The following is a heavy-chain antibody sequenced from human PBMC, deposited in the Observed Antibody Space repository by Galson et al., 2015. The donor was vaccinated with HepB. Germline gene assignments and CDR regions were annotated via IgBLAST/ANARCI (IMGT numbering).Heavy chain of an antibody. CDR1: GFTFSDYY. Sequence: SLRLSCAASGFTFSDYYMSWIRQAPGKGLEWVSYISSSGSTIYYADSVKGRFTISRDNAKNSLYLQMNSLRAEDTAVYYCAGDTLNYDSSGYHDAFDLWGQGTMVTVSS. CDR2: ISSSGSTI. V-gene: IGHV3-11*01. J-gene: IGHJ3*01. D-gene: IGHD3-22*01. CDR3: AGDTLNYDSSGYHDAFDL.